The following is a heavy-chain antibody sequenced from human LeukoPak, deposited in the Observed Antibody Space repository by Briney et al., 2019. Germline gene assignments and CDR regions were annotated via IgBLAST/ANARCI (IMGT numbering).Heavy chain of an antibody. J-gene: IGHJ3*02. CDR2: INPNSGGT. D-gene: IGHD6-13*01. V-gene: IGHV1-2*02. Sequence: ASVKVSCKASGYTFTGYYMHWVRQAPGQGLEWMGWINPNSGGTNYAQKFQGRVTMTRDTSISTAYMELSRLRSDDTAVYYCARDHSSKSDAFDIWGQGTMVTVSS. CDR1: GYTFTGYY. CDR3: ARDHSSKSDAFDI.